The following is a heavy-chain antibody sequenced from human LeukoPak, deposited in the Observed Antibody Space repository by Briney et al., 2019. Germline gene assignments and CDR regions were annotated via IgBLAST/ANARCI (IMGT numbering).Heavy chain of an antibody. Sequence: PSETLSLTCTVSGGSISSGGYYRSWIRQHPGKGLEWIGYIYYSGSTYYNPSLKSRVTISVDTSKNQFSLKLSSVTAADTAVYYCAIGYSSSWYTAANWFGPWGQGTLVTVSS. CDR3: AIGYSSSWYTAANWFGP. D-gene: IGHD6-13*01. CDR2: IYYSGST. J-gene: IGHJ5*02. CDR1: GGSISSGGYY. V-gene: IGHV4-31*03.